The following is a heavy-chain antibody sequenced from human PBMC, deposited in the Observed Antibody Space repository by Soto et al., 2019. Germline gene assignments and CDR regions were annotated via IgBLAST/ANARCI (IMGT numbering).Heavy chain of an antibody. D-gene: IGHD6-13*01. Sequence: EVQLVESGGGLVQPGGSLRLSCAASGFSFRSYWMTWVRQAPGKGLEWVANIKEDGSEKYYVDSVEGRFTISRDNAKNSLYLQINSLRAEDTAVYYCVRDGYSSSWDFDYWGQGTLVTVSS. CDR2: IKEDGSEK. V-gene: IGHV3-7*03. J-gene: IGHJ4*02. CDR3: VRDGYSSSWDFDY. CDR1: GFSFRSYW.